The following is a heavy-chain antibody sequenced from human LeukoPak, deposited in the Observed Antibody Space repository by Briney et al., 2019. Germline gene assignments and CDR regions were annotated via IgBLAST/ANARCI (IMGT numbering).Heavy chain of an antibody. J-gene: IGHJ3*02. V-gene: IGHV4-31*03. CDR2: IYYSGST. CDR1: GGSISSGGYY. CDR3: ARDLRGDDAFDI. Sequence: PSETLSLTCTVSGGSISSGGYYWSWIRQHPGKGLEWIGYIYYSGSTYYNPSLKSRVTISVDTSKNQFSLKLGSVTAADTAVYYCARDLRGDDAFDIWGQGTMVTVSS.